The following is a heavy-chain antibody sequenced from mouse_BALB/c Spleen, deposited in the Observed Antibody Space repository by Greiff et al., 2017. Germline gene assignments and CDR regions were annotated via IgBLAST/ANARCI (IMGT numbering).Heavy chain of an antibody. J-gene: IGHJ3*01. CDR2: INPDSSTI. D-gene: IGHD2-4*01. CDR1: GFDFSRYW. CDR3: ARPYDYLAY. Sequence: EVKVIESGGGLVQPGGSLKLSCAASGFDFSRYWMSWVRQAPGKGLEWIGEINPDSSTINYTPSLKDKFIISRDNAKNTLYLQMSKVRSEDTALYYCARPYDYLAYWGQGTLVTVSA. V-gene: IGHV4-1*02.